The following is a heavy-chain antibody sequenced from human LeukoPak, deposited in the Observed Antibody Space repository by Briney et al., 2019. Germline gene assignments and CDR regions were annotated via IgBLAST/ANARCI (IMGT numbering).Heavy chain of an antibody. V-gene: IGHV3-30*18. CDR3: AKDTTYYYDSSGYCDY. CDR1: GFTFSSYG. CDR2: ISYDGSNK. Sequence: PGGSLRLSCAASGFTFSSYGMHWVRQAPGKGLEWVAVISYDGSNKYYADSVKGRFTISRDNSKNTLYLQMNSLRAEDTAVYYCAKDTTYYYDSSGYCDYWGQGTLVTVSS. D-gene: IGHD3-22*01. J-gene: IGHJ4*02.